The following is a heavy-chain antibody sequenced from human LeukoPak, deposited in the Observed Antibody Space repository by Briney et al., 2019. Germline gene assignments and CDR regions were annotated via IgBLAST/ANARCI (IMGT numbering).Heavy chain of an antibody. Sequence: ASVKVSCKASGYTFTGYYIHWVRQAPGQGLELMGWINPDSGGTNFAQKFQGRVTMTWGTSISTAYMELSRLRSDDTAIYYCARGRFYTSGSYYNRLDYWGQGTLVTVSS. D-gene: IGHD3-10*01. CDR1: GYTFTGYY. J-gene: IGHJ4*02. CDR2: INPDSGGT. CDR3: ARGRFYTSGSYYNRLDY. V-gene: IGHV1-2*02.